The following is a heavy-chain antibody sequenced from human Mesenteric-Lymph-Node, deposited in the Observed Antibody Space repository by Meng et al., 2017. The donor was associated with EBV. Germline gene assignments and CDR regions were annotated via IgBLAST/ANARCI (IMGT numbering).Heavy chain of an antibody. CDR3: AGLDGSGIFY. CDR2: ISSSGSYI. CDR1: GFTVSRFT. J-gene: IGHJ4*02. V-gene: IGHV3-21*01. D-gene: IGHD3-10*01. Sequence: ESGGCLVKPGGSLRLSCAASGFTVSRFTMSWVRQAPGTGLEWVSSISSSGSYIYYADSVKGRFTISRDNADNSLFLQMNSLRAGDTAVYYCAGLDGSGIFYWGRGTLVTVPS.